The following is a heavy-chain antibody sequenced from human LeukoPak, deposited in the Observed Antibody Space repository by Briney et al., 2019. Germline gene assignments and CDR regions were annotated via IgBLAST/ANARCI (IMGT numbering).Heavy chain of an antibody. CDR2: ISGGAVST. CDR3: AKDQGIVVVPADMGY. J-gene: IGHJ4*02. V-gene: IGHV3-23*01. D-gene: IGHD2-2*01. CDR1: GFTFSNYG. Sequence: GGSLRLSCGASGFTFSNYGLSWVRQAPGRGLEWVSGISGGAVSTNYADSVKGRFTISRDNSKNTLYLQMNSLRAEDTAVYYCAKDQGIVVVPADMGYWGQGTLVTVSS.